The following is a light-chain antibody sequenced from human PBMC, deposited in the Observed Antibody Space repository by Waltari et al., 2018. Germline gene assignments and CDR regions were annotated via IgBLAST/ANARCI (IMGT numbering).Light chain of an antibody. CDR1: QNVGHS. Sequence: DIQMTQSPSTLSASVGDRVTITCRASQNVGHSLAWHQQKPGKAPKLLIDSASSLENEVPSRFSGSGSGTEFTLTISSLQPDDLATYYCQQYEGYSTFGQGTKVEIK. CDR3: QQYEGYST. J-gene: IGKJ2*01. CDR2: SAS. V-gene: IGKV1-5*03.